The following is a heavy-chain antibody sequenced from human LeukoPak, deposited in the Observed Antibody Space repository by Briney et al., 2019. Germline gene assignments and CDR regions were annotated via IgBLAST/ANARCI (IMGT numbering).Heavy chain of an antibody. Sequence: PGGSLRLSCAASGFPFSSYAMSWVRQAPGKGLEWVSGLSGSGGSTHYADSVKGRFTISRDNSKNTLYLQMNSLRAEDTAAYYCAKDLAFNSRDASGIWGQGTLVIVSS. CDR3: AKDLAFNSRDASGI. J-gene: IGHJ3*02. CDR1: GFPFSSYA. D-gene: IGHD4-23*01. V-gene: IGHV3-23*01. CDR2: LSGSGGST.